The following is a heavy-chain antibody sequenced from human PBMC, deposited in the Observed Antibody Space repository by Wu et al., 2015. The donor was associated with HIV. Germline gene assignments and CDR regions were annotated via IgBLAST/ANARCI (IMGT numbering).Heavy chain of an antibody. CDR2: IIPIFGTA. D-gene: IGHD4-17*01. V-gene: IGHV1-69*12. J-gene: IGHJ5*02. CDR1: GGTFSSYA. CDR3: ARTTTGARRVTGVGYRRVYRNVFVPLRGPGSGRETP. Sequence: QVQLVQSGAEVKKPGSSVKVSCKASGGTFSSYAISWVRQAPGQGLEWMGGIIPIFGTANYAQKFQGRVTITADESTSTAYMELSSLRSEDTAVYYCARTTTGARRVTGVGYRRVYRNVFVPLRGPGSGRETPWG.